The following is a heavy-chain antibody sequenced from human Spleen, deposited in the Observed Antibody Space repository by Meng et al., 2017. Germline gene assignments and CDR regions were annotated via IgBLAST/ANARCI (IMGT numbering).Heavy chain of an antibody. CDR2: INTDGSST. CDR1: GFTFSIYW. V-gene: IGHV3-74*01. CDR3: ARFTPFDY. Sequence: DVHLVAAGGALVQPGGSLRLSCTASGFTFSIYWMHWVRQAPGKGPVWVSRINTDGSSTDYADSVKGRFTISRDNAKNTLYLQMNSLRAEDTAMYYCARFTPFDYWGQGTLVTVSS. J-gene: IGHJ4*02.